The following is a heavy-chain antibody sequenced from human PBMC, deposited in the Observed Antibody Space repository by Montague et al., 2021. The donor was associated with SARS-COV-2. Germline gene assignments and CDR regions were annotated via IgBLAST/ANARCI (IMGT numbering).Heavy chain of an antibody. Sequence: SETLSLTCTVSGGSISNYYWSWIRQPPGKGLEWIGYIYYSGSTNYNPSLKSRVTISVDTSKNQFSLKLSSVTATDTAAYYCARVRYYGSGTSLGMDVWGQGTTVTVSS. CDR2: IYYSGST. V-gene: IGHV4-59*12. D-gene: IGHD3-10*01. J-gene: IGHJ6*02. CDR3: ARVRYYGSGTSLGMDV. CDR1: GGSISNYY.